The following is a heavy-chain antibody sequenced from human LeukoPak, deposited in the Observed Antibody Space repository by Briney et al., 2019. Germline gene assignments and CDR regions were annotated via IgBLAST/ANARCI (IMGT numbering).Heavy chain of an antibody. CDR2: INTNTGNP. CDR3: ARDGLRSCTSSSCYPGEDAFDI. V-gene: IGHV7-4-1*02. CDR1: GYTINSYA. D-gene: IGHD2-2*01. J-gene: IGHJ3*02. Sequence: ASVKVSCKASGYTINSYAMNWVRQAPGQGLEWMTWINTNTGNPTYAQGFTGRFVFSLDTSISTAYLHISGLKAEDTAVYYCARDGLRSCTSSSCYPGEDAFDIWGQGTMVTVSS.